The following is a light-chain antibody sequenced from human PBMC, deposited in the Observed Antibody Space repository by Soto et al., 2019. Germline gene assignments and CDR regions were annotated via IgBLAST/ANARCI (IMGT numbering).Light chain of an antibody. Sequence: QSVLTQPPSASGTPGQRVTISCSGSSSSIGSNYVYWFQQLPGTAPKLLMYRNNQRPSGVPDRFSGSKSDTSASLAISGLRSEDEADYYCAAWDDSLSGVIFGGGTKLTVL. CDR3: AAWDDSLSGVI. CDR1: SSSIGSNY. CDR2: RNN. J-gene: IGLJ2*01. V-gene: IGLV1-47*01.